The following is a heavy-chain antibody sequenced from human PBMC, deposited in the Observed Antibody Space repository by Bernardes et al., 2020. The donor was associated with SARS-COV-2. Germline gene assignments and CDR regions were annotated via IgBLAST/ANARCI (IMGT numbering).Heavy chain of an antibody. CDR3: ARVSFAYDFWSGVRGFDY. CDR2: INHSGST. V-gene: IGHV4-34*01. D-gene: IGHD3-3*01. CDR1: GGSFSRYY. J-gene: IGHJ4*02. Sequence: VSLTSAFYGGSFSRYYWSWIRQPQGQGLEWIGEINHSGSTNYNPSLKSRVTISVDTSKNQFSLKLSSVTAADTAVYYCARVSFAYDFWSGVRGFDYWGQGTLVTVSS.